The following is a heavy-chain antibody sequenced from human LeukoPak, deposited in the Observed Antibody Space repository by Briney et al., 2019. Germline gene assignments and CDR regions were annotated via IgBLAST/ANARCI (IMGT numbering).Heavy chain of an antibody. J-gene: IGHJ4*02. Sequence: ASVKVSCKASGYSFTSFYVHWVRQAPGQGPEWMGWINPNNGGTNYARQFQGRVTLTRDTSINTAYMDLTGLTSDDTAVYYCARVEARATDGGEYPFWGQGTLVTVSS. D-gene: IGHD2-21*01. CDR3: ARVEARATDGGEYPF. CDR2: INPNNGGT. CDR1: GYSFTSFY. V-gene: IGHV1-2*02.